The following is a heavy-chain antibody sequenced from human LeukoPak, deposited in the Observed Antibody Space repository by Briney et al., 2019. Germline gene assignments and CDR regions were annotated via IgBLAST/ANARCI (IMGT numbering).Heavy chain of an antibody. CDR2: IYYSGST. CDR1: GGSISSYY. CDR3: ARHSPIVSDAFDI. Sequence: SETLSLTCTVSGGSISSYYWSWIRQPPGKGLEWIGYIYYSGSTNYNPSLKSRVTISVDTPKNQFSLKLSSVTAADTAVYYCARHSPIVSDAFDIWGQGTMVTVSS. J-gene: IGHJ3*02. V-gene: IGHV4-59*08. D-gene: IGHD3-16*02.